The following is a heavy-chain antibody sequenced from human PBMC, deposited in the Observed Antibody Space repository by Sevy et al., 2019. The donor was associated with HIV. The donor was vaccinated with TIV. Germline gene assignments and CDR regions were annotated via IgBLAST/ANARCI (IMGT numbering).Heavy chain of an antibody. CDR2: ISYDGSNK. Sequence: SLRLSCAASGFTFSSYAMHWVRQAPGKGLEWVAVISYDGSNKYYADSVKGRFTISRDNSKNTLYRQMNSLRAEDTAVYYCARPLGSGDWLLHHPDAFDIWGQGTMVTVSS. V-gene: IGHV3-30-3*01. J-gene: IGHJ3*02. CDR3: ARPLGSGDWLLHHPDAFDI. D-gene: IGHD3-9*01. CDR1: GFTFSSYA.